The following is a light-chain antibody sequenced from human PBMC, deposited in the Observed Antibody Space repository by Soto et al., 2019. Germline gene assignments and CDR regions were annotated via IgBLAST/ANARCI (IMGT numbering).Light chain of an antibody. Sequence: DIQMTQSPSSLSASVGDRVIFTCRASQGISKSLAWYQQKPGKVPKLLIYAASTLESGVPSRFSGSGSGTDFTLTISSLQPEDVATYYCQKYNSAPWTFGQGTKVDI. CDR2: AAS. V-gene: IGKV1-27*01. CDR3: QKYNSAPWT. CDR1: QGISKS. J-gene: IGKJ1*01.